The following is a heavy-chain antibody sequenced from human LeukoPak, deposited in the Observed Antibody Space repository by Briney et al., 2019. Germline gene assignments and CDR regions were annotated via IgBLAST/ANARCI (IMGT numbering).Heavy chain of an antibody. CDR3: AREGATVTSHWGYYGMDV. CDR2: IWYDGSNK. Sequence: GGSLRLSCAASGFTFSSYGMHWVRQAPGKGLEGVAVIWYDGSNKYYADSVKGRFTISRDNSKNTLYLQMNSLRAEDTAVYYCAREGATVTSHWGYYGMDVWGQGTTVTVSS. J-gene: IGHJ6*02. CDR1: GFTFSSYG. V-gene: IGHV3-33*08. D-gene: IGHD4-17*01.